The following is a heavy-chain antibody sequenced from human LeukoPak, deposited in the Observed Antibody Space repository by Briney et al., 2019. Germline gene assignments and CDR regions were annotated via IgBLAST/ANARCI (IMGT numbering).Heavy chain of an antibody. D-gene: IGHD3-22*01. V-gene: IGHV3-15*01. CDR3: TTRGLYDSSGYYFVY. CDR1: GFTFSNAW. Sequence: GGSLRLSCAASGFTFSNAWMSWVRQAPGKGLEWVGRIKSKTDGGTTDYAAPVKGRFTISRDDSKNTLYLQMNSLKTEDTVVYYCTTRGLYDSSGYYFVYWGQGTLVTVSS. CDR2: IKSKTDGGTT. J-gene: IGHJ4*02.